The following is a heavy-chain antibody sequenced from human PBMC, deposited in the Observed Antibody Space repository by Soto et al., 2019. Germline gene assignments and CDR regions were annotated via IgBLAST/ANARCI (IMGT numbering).Heavy chain of an antibody. V-gene: IGHV2-26*01. J-gene: IGHJ5*02. CDR1: GFSLGSTPLG. D-gene: IGHD3-10*01. Sequence: QVTLKESGPVLVQPTETLTLTCTVSGFSLGSTPLGVTWIRQPPGKALEWLAHIFWNDEKYYSQSLKTRLTISKDTSKGQVVLTMTNMDPVDTATYYCARIYGGKSGGWFGPWGQGTLVSVSS. CDR3: ARIYGGKSGGWFGP. CDR2: IFWNDEK.